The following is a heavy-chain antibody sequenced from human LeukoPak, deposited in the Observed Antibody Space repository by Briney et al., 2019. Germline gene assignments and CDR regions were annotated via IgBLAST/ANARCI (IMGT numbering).Heavy chain of an antibody. D-gene: IGHD3-16*02. J-gene: IGHJ3*02. V-gene: IGHV1-18*04. CDR1: GYTFTSYG. Sequence: ASVKVSCKASGYTFTSYGISWVRQAPGQGLEWMGWISAYNGNTNYAQRLQGRVTMTTDTSTSTAYMELRSLRSDDTAVYYRARVGITFGGVIVIGAFDIWGQGTMATVSS. CDR2: ISAYNGNT. CDR3: ARVGITFGGVIVIGAFDI.